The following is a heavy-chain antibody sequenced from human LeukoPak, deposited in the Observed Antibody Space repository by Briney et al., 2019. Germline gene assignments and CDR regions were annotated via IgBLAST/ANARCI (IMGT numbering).Heavy chain of an antibody. V-gene: IGHV1-2*02. Sequence: ASVKVSCKASGYTFTGYYMRWVRQVPGQGLEWMGWINPNSGGTNYAQKFQGRVTMTRDTSISTAYMELSRLRSDDTAVYYCARRYDILTGYYWFDYWGQGTLVTVSS. J-gene: IGHJ4*02. CDR2: INPNSGGT. CDR3: ARRYDILTGYYWFDY. CDR1: GYTFTGYY. D-gene: IGHD3-9*01.